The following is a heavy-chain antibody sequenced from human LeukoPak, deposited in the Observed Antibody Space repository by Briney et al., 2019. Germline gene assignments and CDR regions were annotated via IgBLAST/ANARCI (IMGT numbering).Heavy chain of an antibody. CDR3: ARGPVGLSALDA. V-gene: IGHV3-74*01. Sequence: GRSLRLSCAASGFPFRNYWMHWVRQAPGKGLEWVSRVDSDGSGTVYPDSVKGRFTISRDNGQNTLFLQMNSLRVEDTAVYFCARGPVGLSALDAWGQGILVTVSP. D-gene: IGHD2-15*01. CDR1: GFPFRNYW. J-gene: IGHJ5*02. CDR2: VDSDGSGT.